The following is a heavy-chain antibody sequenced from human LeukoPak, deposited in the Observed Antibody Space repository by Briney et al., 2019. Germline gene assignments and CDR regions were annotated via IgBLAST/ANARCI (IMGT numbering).Heavy chain of an antibody. D-gene: IGHD2-2*01. CDR1: GGSFSGYY. J-gene: IGHJ4*02. Sequence: SETLSLTCAVYGGSFSGYYWSWIRQPPGKGLEWIGEINLSGSTNYNPSLKSRVTISVDTSKNQFSLKLSSVTAADTAVYYCARVNIVVVPAAIGLDYWGQGTLVTVSS. V-gene: IGHV4-34*01. CDR2: INLSGST. CDR3: ARVNIVVVPAAIGLDY.